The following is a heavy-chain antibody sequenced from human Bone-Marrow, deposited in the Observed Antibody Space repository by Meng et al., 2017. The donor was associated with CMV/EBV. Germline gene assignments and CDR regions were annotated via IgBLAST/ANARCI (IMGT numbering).Heavy chain of an antibody. V-gene: IGHV1-24*01. CDR3: ARDVWGDIVVVPAAIGGS. CDR1: GYTLTELS. CDR2: FDPEDGET. Sequence: ASVKVSCKVSGYTLTELSMHWVRQAPGKGLEWMGGFDPEDGETIYAQKFQGRVTMTEDTSTDTAYMELSSLRSEDTAVYYCARDVWGDIVVVPAAIGGSWGQGTLVTVSS. D-gene: IGHD2-2*01. J-gene: IGHJ5*02.